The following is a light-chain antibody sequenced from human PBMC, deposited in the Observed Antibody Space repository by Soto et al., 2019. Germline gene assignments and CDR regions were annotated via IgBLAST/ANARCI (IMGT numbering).Light chain of an antibody. CDR2: DAS. V-gene: IGLV2-14*01. CDR3: SSYTSSSTLFYV. J-gene: IGLJ1*01. CDR1: SSDVGGYNY. Sequence: SALTQPASVSGSPGQSISISCTGTSSDVGGYNYVSWYQQHPGKAPKLMIYDASNRPSGVSNRFSGSKSGNTASLTISGLQAEDEADYYCSSYTSSSTLFYVFGTGTKVTVL.